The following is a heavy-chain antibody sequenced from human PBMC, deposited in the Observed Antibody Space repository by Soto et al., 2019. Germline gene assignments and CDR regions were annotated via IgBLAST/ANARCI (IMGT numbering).Heavy chain of an antibody. V-gene: IGHV4-59*01. D-gene: IGHD6-13*01. CDR3: ARANSSTWYKLEYKWFDP. CDR1: GASINDFY. J-gene: IGHJ5*02. Sequence: SETLSLTCTVSGASINDFYWSWIRQTPGKGLEWVGFMYYSETTKYNPSLKGRVNMSLDTSKNQFSLHLKSVTAADTAVDYCARANSSTWYKLEYKWFDPWRQGTQVTVSS. CDR2: MYYSETT.